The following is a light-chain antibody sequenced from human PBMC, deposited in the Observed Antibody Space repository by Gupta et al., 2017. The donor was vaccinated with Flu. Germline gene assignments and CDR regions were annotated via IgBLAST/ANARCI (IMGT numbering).Light chain of an antibody. CDR1: QRVSSSY. Sequence: ELVLPQSPGTLYLSPGERATRSCRASQRVSSSYLAWYQQKPGQAPRLLIYGASSRATGIPDRFSGSGSGTDFTLTISRLEPEDFAVYYCQQYCSSPQTFGQGTKVEIK. CDR2: GAS. J-gene: IGKJ1*01. CDR3: QQYCSSPQT. V-gene: IGKV3-20*01.